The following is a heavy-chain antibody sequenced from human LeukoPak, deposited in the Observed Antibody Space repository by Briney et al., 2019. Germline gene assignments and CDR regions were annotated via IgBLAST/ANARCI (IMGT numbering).Heavy chain of an antibody. J-gene: IGHJ4*02. V-gene: IGHV4-59*01. Sequence: SETLSLTCTVSGGSISSYYWNWIRQSPGKGLEWIGYIYYSGSTNYNPSLKSRVTISVDTSKNQFSLKLSSVTAADTAVYYCARDVGATTSYFDYWGQGTLVTVSS. D-gene: IGHD1-26*01. CDR3: ARDVGATTSYFDY. CDR1: GGSISSYY. CDR2: IYYSGST.